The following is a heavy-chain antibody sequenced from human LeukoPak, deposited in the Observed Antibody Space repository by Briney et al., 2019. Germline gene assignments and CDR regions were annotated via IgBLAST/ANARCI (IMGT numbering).Heavy chain of an antibody. CDR1: GFTFSSYG. D-gene: IGHD5-12*01. CDR3: AKDLDGYNPFDY. J-gene: IGHJ4*02. V-gene: IGHV3-30*18. Sequence: GGSLGLSCAASGFTFSSYGMHWVRQAPGKGLEWVAVISYDGSNKYYADSVKGRFTISRDNSKNTLYLQMNSLRAEDTAVYYCAKDLDGYNPFDYWGQGTLVTVSS. CDR2: ISYDGSNK.